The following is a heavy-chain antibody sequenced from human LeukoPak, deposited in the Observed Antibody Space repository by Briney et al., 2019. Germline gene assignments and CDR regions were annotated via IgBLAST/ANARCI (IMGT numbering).Heavy chain of an antibody. CDR1: GGSISSGGYY. V-gene: IGHV4-31*03. CDR2: IYYSGST. D-gene: IGHD6-13*01. J-gene: IGHJ4*02. CDR3: ARVIRIGGIFDY. Sequence: PSETLSLTCTVSGGSISSGGYYWSWIRQHPGEGLEWIGYIYYSGSTYYNPSLKSRVTISIDTSKDQFSLKLSPVTAADTAVYYRARVIRIGGIFDYWGQGTLVTVSS.